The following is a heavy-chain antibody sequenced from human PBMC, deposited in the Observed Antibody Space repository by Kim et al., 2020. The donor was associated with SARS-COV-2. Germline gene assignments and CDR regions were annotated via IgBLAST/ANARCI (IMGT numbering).Heavy chain of an antibody. Sequence: GGSLRLSCAASGFTFSSYEMNWVRQAPGKGLEWVSYISSRGMTKYYADSVKGRFTISRDNAKNSVYLQMNSLRAVDTAVYYCARTGSGRGNYFDYWGQGILVTVSS. V-gene: IGHV3-48*03. D-gene: IGHD2-15*01. CDR3: ARTGSGRGNYFDY. CDR2: ISSRGMTK. CDR1: GFTFSSYE. J-gene: IGHJ4*02.